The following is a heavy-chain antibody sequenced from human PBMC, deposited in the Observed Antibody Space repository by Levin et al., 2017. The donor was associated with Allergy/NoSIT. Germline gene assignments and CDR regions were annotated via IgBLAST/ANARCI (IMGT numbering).Heavy chain of an antibody. D-gene: IGHD6-19*01. V-gene: IGHV3-49*03. Sequence: GGSLRLSCTASGFRFGDYGVSWFRQAPGRGLEWIAFIRRTPYGGTTEHAASVEGRFTISRDDSKSIAYLQMNSLNTEDTAVYYCSRGDITGWYGVYDYWGQGTLVTVSS. J-gene: IGHJ4*02. CDR1: GFRFGDYG. CDR2: IRRTPYGGTT. CDR3: SRGDITGWYGVYDY.